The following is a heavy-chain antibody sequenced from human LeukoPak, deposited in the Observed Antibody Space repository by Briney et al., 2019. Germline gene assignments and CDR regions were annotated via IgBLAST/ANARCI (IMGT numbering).Heavy chain of an antibody. CDR2: TNQDGSEK. CDR1: DFSFSSFW. J-gene: IGHJ4*02. D-gene: IGHD4-23*01. Sequence: PGGSLRLSCAASDFSFSSFWMSWVRQAPGRELEWVANTNQDGSEKYYVDSVKGRFTISRDDAKNSVYLQMNSLRGEDSAVYYCARDCGGNSIDYWGQGTLVTVSS. V-gene: IGHV3-7*01. CDR3: ARDCGGNSIDY.